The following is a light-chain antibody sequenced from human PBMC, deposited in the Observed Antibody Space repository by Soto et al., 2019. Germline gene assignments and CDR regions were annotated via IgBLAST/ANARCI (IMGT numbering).Light chain of an antibody. J-gene: IGKJ4*01. CDR3: QKYNGSPFS. Sequence: DMQMTQSPSSLSASVGDRVTITCRAGQGLDNFLAWYQQKPGKAPRLLLYSASTLQRGVPRRFSGSGSGTDFTLTINGLQPEDVATYDCQKYNGSPFSLGCGTRVYIK. CDR2: SAS. CDR1: QGLDNF. V-gene: IGKV1-27*01.